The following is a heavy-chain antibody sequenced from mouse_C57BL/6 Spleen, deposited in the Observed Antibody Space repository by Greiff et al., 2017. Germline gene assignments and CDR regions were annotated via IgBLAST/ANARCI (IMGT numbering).Heavy chain of an antibody. J-gene: IGHJ1*03. CDR1: GYTFTSYW. CDR3: AKGVLRSYWYFDD. CDR2: IYPGSGST. V-gene: IGHV1-55*01. Sequence: QVQLKESGAELVKPGASVKMSCKASGYTFTSYWITWVKQRPGQGLEWIGDIYPGSGSTNYNEKFKSKATLTVDTCSSTAYMQLSSLTSEDSAVYYCAKGVLRSYWYFDDWGTGTTVTVSS. D-gene: IGHD1-1*01.